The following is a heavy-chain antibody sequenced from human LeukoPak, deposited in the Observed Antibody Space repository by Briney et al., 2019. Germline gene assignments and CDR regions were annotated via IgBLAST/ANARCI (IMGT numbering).Heavy chain of an antibody. J-gene: IGHJ4*02. Sequence: ASVNVSCKASGYTFTSYGISWVRQAPGQGLEWMGWISAYNGNTNYAQKLQGRVTMTTDTSTSTAYMELRSLRSDDTAVYYCARMKRDGYNCDYWGQGTLVTVSS. CDR3: ARMKRDGYNCDY. D-gene: IGHD5-24*01. CDR2: ISAYNGNT. V-gene: IGHV1-18*01. CDR1: GYTFTSYG.